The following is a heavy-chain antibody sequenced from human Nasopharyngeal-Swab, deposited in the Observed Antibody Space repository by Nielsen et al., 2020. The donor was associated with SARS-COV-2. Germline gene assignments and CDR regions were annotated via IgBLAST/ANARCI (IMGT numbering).Heavy chain of an antibody. CDR1: GGSFSGYY. J-gene: IGHJ3*02. CDR2: INHSGST. CDR3: ARGDSSSSPAFDI. D-gene: IGHD6-6*01. Sequence: PSETLSLTCAVYGGSFSGYYWSWIRQPPGKGLEWIGEINHSGSTNYNPSLKSRVTISVDTSKNQFSLKLSSVTAADTAVYYCARGDSSSSPAFDIWGQGTMVTVSS. V-gene: IGHV4-34*01.